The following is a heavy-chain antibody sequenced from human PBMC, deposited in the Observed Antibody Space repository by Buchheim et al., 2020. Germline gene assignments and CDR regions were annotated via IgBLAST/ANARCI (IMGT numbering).Heavy chain of an antibody. CDR3: ARNDVTESIAAAGHYYCYGMDV. Sequence: QVQLVQSGAEVKKPGSSVKVSCKASGGTFSSYAISWVRQAPGQGLEWMGGIIPIFGTANYAQKFQGRATLTADESTSTAYMELGSLRSKDTAVYYCARNDVTESIAAAGHYYCYGMDVWGQGTT. V-gene: IGHV1-69*01. J-gene: IGHJ6*02. CDR1: GGTFSSYA. CDR2: IIPIFGTA. D-gene: IGHD6-13*01.